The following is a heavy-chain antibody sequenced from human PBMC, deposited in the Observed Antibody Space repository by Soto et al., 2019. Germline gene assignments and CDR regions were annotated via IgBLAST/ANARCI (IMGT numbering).Heavy chain of an antibody. Sequence: ASVKVSCKASGYIFSSFYINWVRQAPGQGLEWMGWTSGYSGNSRYAQKFQGRVTMSTDTSTNTGYMEMRSLTSDDTAVYYCARDIFGHVDAFDLWGQGTMVTVSS. D-gene: IGHD3-3*02. CDR3: ARDIFGHVDAFDL. CDR1: GYIFSSFY. V-gene: IGHV1-18*01. J-gene: IGHJ3*01. CDR2: TSGYSGNS.